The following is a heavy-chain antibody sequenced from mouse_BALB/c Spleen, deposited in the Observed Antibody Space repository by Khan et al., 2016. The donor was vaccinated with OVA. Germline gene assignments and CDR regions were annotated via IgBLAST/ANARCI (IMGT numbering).Heavy chain of an antibody. CDR3: ATSYFVGYYFDY. V-gene: IGHV5-17*02. CDR1: GFTFSSYG. CDR2: ISGDSNTI. D-gene: IGHD1-1*01. Sequence: VQLLESGGGLVQPGGSRKLSCAASGFTFSSYGMHWVRQAPEKGLEWVAYISGDSNTIYYADTVKGRFTISRDNPKNTLFLQMTSLMSEDTARYNCATSYFVGYYFDYWGPGNTLTVSS. J-gene: IGHJ2*01.